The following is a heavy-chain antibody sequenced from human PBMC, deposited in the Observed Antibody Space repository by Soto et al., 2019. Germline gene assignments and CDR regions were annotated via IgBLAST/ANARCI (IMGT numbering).Heavy chain of an antibody. D-gene: IGHD3-22*01. CDR2: ISAHNGDT. V-gene: IGHV1-18*04. CDR1: GYTFTGYY. Sequence: ASVKVSCKASGYTFTGYYMHWVRQAPGQGLECVGWISAHNGDTHYSQKFQGRVPLTTDTSTNTGYMELRSLTSDDTAVYFCATEPIYYNDGSGYYPLGHWGQGTLVTVSS. J-gene: IGHJ4*02. CDR3: ATEPIYYNDGSGYYPLGH.